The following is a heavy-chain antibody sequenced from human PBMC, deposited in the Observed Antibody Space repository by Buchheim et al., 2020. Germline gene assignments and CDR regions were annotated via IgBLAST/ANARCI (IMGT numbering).Heavy chain of an antibody. J-gene: IGHJ6*02. D-gene: IGHD3-3*01. CDR2: ISGSGGST. CDR1: GFTFSSYA. Sequence: EVQLLESGGGLVQPGGSLRLSCAASGFTFSSYAMSWVRQAPGKGLEWVSAISGSGGSTYYADSVKGRFTISRDNSQNTLYLQMNSLRAEDTAVYYCAKAVFGVVISGYYYGMDVWGQGTT. CDR3: AKAVFGVVISGYYYGMDV. V-gene: IGHV3-23*01.